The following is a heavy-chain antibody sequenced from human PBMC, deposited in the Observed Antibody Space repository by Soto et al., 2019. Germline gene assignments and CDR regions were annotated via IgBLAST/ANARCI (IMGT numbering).Heavy chain of an antibody. J-gene: IGHJ5*02. CDR1: GGSFSGYY. CDR3: ARGGVYYGSGSYYNRRYNWFDP. V-gene: IGHV4-34*01. CDR2: INHSGST. Sequence: SETLSLTCAVYGGSFSGYYWSWIRQPPGKGLEWIGEINHSGSTNYNPSLKSRVTISVDTSKNQFSLKLSSVTAADTAVYYCARGGVYYGSGSYYNRRYNWFDPWGQGTLVT. D-gene: IGHD3-10*01.